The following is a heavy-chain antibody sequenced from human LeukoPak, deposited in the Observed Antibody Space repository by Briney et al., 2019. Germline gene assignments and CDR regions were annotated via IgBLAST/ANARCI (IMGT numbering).Heavy chain of an antibody. CDR3: ARDLSTYDSSGYYPGGWFDP. CDR2: ISYSGST. J-gene: IGHJ5*02. Sequence: SETLSLTCTVSGDSISSFFWSWIRQPPGKGLEWIGYISYSGSTNYNPSLKSRVTISVDTSKNQFSLKLSSVTAADTAVYYCARDLSTYDSSGYYPGGWFDPWGQGTLVTVSS. V-gene: IGHV4-59*01. CDR1: GDSISSFF. D-gene: IGHD3-22*01.